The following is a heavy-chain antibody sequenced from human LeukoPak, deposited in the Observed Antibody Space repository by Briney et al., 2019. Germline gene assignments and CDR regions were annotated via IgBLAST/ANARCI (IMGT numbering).Heavy chain of an antibody. V-gene: IGHV3-30*18. Sequence: GRSLRLSCAASGFTFSSYGMHWVRQAPGKRLEWVAVISYDGSNKYYADSVKGRFTISRDNSKNTLYLQMNSLRAEDTAVYYCAKDPGVDGDYGDYWGQGTLVTVSS. CDR1: GFTFSSYG. J-gene: IGHJ4*02. CDR2: ISYDGSNK. D-gene: IGHD4-17*01. CDR3: AKDPGVDGDYGDY.